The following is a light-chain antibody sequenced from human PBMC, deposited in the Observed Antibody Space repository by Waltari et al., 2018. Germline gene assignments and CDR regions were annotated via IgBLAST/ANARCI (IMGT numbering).Light chain of an antibody. CDR3: QSADSTSTHVV. Sequence: SYELTQPPSVSVSPGQTATITCSGDALPKQFAFWYQQKPGQATVLVTYKDTERPSGIPDRFSGSTSGTTVTLTISGVQAEDEADYCCQSADSTSTHVVFGGGTKLTVL. CDR1: ALPKQF. CDR2: KDT. J-gene: IGLJ2*01. V-gene: IGLV3-25*03.